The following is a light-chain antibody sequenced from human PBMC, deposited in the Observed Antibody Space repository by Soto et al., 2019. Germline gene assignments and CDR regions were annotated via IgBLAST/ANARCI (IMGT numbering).Light chain of an antibody. CDR3: RSYDSRLNGPM. Sequence: QAVVTQPPSVSGAPGQRVTISCTGSDSNIGAGYDVHWYQQLPGTAPKLLIYGNINRPSGVPDRFSGSKSGTSASLAITGLQAEDEADYYCRSYDSRLNGPMFGRGTKLTVL. V-gene: IGLV1-40*01. CDR2: GNI. CDR1: DSNIGAGYD. J-gene: IGLJ3*02.